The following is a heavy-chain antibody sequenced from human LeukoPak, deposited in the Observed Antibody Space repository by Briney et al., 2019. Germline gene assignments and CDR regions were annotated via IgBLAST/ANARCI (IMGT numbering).Heavy chain of an antibody. CDR2: IYTSGST. V-gene: IGHV4-4*07. CDR3: AREGGAGAFDI. CDR1: GGSISSHY. Sequence: PSETLSLTCTVSGGSISSHYWSWIRQPPGKGLEWIGRIYTSGSTNYNPSLKSRVTMSVDTSKNQFSLKLNSVTAADTAVYYCAREGGAGAFDIWGQGTMVTVSS. J-gene: IGHJ3*02. D-gene: IGHD3-16*01.